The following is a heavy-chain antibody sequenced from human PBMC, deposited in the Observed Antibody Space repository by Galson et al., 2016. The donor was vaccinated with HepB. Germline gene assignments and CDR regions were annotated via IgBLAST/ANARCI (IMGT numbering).Heavy chain of an antibody. Sequence: SLRLSCAASGFKFSRFAMSWVRQAPEKEPEWVSGVRDNGGTFYADSVKGRFTISRDNSKNTLYLQMNSLRAEDTAIYYCAKEMAEVGKPFFDYWGPGTLVTVSS. CDR1: GFKFSRFA. V-gene: IGHV3-23*01. J-gene: IGHJ4*02. CDR2: VRDNGGT. CDR3: AKEMAEVGKPFFDY. D-gene: IGHD5-24*01.